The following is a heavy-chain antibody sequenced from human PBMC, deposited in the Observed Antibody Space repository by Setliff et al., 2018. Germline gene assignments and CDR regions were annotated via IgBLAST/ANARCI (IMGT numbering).Heavy chain of an antibody. Sequence: ASVKVSCKASGYTFTSYGISWVRQAPGQGLEWVGWISAYNGNTNYAQKLQGRVTMTTDTSTSTAYMELRSLRSDDTAVYYCARDWEYYDFWSGYYTGFSSFDYWGQGTLVTVSS. CDR3: ARDWEYYDFWSGYYTGFSSFDY. CDR1: GYTFTSYG. CDR2: ISAYNGNT. V-gene: IGHV1-18*01. J-gene: IGHJ4*02. D-gene: IGHD3-3*01.